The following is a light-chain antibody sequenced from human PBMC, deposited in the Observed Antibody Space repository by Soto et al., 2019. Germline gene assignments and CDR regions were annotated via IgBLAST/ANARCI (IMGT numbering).Light chain of an antibody. CDR2: GAS. J-gene: IGKJ1*01. V-gene: IGKV3-20*01. CDR3: QQYDISPPT. Sequence: EIVLTQSPDTLSLSPGERATLSCRASHSIPSSYLAWFQHKPGQAPRLLIYGASSRATGIPDRFSGSGSGTDFTLTISRLEPEDFAVYYFQQYDISPPTFGQGTKLEIK. CDR1: HSIPSSY.